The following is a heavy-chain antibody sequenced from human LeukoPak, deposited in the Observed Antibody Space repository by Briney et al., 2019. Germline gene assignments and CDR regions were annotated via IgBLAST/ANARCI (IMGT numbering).Heavy chain of an antibody. V-gene: IGHV4-30-2*01. CDR1: GGSISSGGYS. CDR2: IYHSGNT. D-gene: IGHD3-10*01. J-gene: IGHJ3*02. Sequence: SETLSLTCAVSGGSISSGGYSWSWIRQPPGKGLEWIGYIYHSGNTYYNPSLKSRVTISVDRSKNQFSLKLSSVTAADTAVYYCARGTMVRGIIIDAFDIWGQGTMVTVSS. CDR3: ARGTMVRGIIIDAFDI.